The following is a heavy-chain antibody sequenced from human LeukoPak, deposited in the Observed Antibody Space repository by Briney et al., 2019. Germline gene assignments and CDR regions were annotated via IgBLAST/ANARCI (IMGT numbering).Heavy chain of an antibody. V-gene: IGHV1-69*13. CDR1: GGTFSNYA. CDR2: IISIFGTA. Sequence: EASAKVSCKASGGTFSNYAIIWVRQAPGQGLEWMGGIISIFGTANYAQKFQGRVTITADASTNTAYMELSRLRSEDTAVYYCARDVDFGRSWARYFDSWGQGTLVTVSS. CDR3: ARDVDFGRSWARYFDS. D-gene: IGHD6-13*01. J-gene: IGHJ4*02.